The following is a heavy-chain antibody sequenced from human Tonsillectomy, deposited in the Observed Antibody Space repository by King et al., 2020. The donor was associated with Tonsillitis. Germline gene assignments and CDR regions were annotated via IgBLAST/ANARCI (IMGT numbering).Heavy chain of an antibody. J-gene: IGHJ4*02. D-gene: IGHD3-22*01. CDR3: ARHPRGGLLLFGKDIQFDY. CDR1: GGSISSSSYY. CDR2: VYYIGGT. V-gene: IGHV4-39*01. Sequence: QLQESGPGLVKPSETLSLTCTVSGGSISSSSYYWGWIRQPPGKGLEGIGSVYYIGGTYYNPSLRSRVTISVDMSKNEFSLKLRSVTAADTAVFFCARHPRGGLLLFGKDIQFDYWGQGTLVTVSS.